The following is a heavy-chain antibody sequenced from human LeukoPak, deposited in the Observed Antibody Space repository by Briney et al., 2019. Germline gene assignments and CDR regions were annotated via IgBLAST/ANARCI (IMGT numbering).Heavy chain of an antibody. CDR3: AKALVGEQYYFDY. J-gene: IGHJ4*02. Sequence: GGSLRLSCAASGFTFDDYAMPWVRQAPGKGLGWVSGISWNSGSIGYADSVKGRFTISRDNAKNSLYLQMNSLRAEDTALYYCAKALVGEQYYFDYWGQGTLVTVSS. CDR2: ISWNSGSI. CDR1: GFTFDDYA. V-gene: IGHV3-9*01. D-gene: IGHD3-16*01.